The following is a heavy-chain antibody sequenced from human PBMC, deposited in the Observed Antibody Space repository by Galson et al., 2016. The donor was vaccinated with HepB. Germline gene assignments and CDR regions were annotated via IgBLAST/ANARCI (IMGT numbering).Heavy chain of an antibody. D-gene: IGHD4-17*01. CDR2: MYPSGST. CDR1: DGSLNSYY. V-gene: IGHV4-4*07. Sequence: SETLSLTCTVSDGSLNSYYWSWIRQPAGKGLEWIGRMYPSGSTNYNPSLKSRVTMSMDTSENQFSLKLTSVTAADAAVYYCARERFPTTVTTSWFDPWGQGTLVIVSS. CDR3: ARERFPTTVTTSWFDP. J-gene: IGHJ5*02.